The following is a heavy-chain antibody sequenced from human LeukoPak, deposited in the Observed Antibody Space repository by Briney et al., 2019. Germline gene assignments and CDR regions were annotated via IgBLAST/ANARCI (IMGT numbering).Heavy chain of an antibody. D-gene: IGHD6-19*01. CDR3: ARGPYSSGWYAVDY. CDR1: GGSISSYY. V-gene: IGHV4-4*07. Sequence: SETLSLTCTVSGGSISSYYWSWIRQPAGKGLEWIGRIYTSGHTNYNSSLKSRVTMSVDTSKNQFSLKLSSVTAADTAVYYCARGPYSSGWYAVDYWGQGTLVTVSS. CDR2: IYTSGHT. J-gene: IGHJ4*02.